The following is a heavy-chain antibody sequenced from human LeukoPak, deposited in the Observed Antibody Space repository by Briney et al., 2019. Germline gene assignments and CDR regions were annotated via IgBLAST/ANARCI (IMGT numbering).Heavy chain of an antibody. Sequence: PLETLSLTCTVSGYSISTGYYWDWIRQPPGKGLEWIGTFYHGGSTYYNPSLKSRVTISVDTSKNQFSLKLSSVTAADTAVYYCARRLRFGEDDTSDYWGQGTLVTVSS. J-gene: IGHJ4*02. V-gene: IGHV4-38-2*02. D-gene: IGHD3-10*01. CDR3: ARRLRFGEDDTSDY. CDR2: FYHGGST. CDR1: GYSISTGYY.